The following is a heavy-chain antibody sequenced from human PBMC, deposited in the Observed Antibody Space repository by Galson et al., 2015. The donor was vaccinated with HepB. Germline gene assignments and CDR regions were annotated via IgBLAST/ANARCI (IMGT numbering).Heavy chain of an antibody. J-gene: IGHJ4*02. CDR3: ARDPAYDRSYFDY. Sequence: SLRLSCAASGFTFSSYGMHWVRQAPGKGLEWVAVIWYDGSNKYYADSVKGRFTISRDNSKNTLYLQMNSLRAEDTAVYYCARDPAYDRSYFDYWGQGTLVTVSS. D-gene: IGHD3-22*01. V-gene: IGHV3-33*01. CDR1: GFTFSSYG. CDR2: IWYDGSNK.